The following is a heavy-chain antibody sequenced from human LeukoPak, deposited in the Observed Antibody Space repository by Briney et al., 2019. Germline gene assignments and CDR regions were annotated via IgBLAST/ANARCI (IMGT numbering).Heavy chain of an antibody. CDR1: GFTFSNYA. V-gene: IGHV3-13*01. J-gene: IGHJ4*02. CDR3: ARAVAGTDEIDS. Sequence: GSLRLSCAASGFTFSNYALHWVRQAPGKGLEWVSAIGSGGDTYYAGSVKGRFTISRESAKNSFYLQMNSLNAGDTAVYFCARAVAGTDEIDSWGQGTLVTVSS. D-gene: IGHD6-19*01. CDR2: IGSGGDT.